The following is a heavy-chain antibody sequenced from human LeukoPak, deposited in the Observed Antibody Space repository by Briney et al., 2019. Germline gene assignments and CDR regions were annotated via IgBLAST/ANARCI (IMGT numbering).Heavy chain of an antibody. CDR1: GFTFSDYY. CDR3: ARDSSGWYTDFDY. D-gene: IGHD6-19*01. J-gene: IGHJ4*02. Sequence: GGSLRLSCAASGFTFSDYYMSWIRQAPGKGLEWVSYISSSSSYTNYADSVKGRFTISRDNAKNSLYLQMNSLRAEDTAVYYCARDSSGWYTDFDYWGQGTLSPSPQ. CDR2: ISSSSSYT. V-gene: IGHV3-11*06.